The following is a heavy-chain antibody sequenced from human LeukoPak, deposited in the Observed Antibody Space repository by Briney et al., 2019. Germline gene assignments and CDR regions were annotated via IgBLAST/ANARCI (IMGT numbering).Heavy chain of an antibody. Sequence: GGSLRLSCAASGFTVSSNYMSWVRQAPGKGLEWVSVIYSGGSPYYADSLKGRFTISRDNSKNTLYLQMNSLRAEDTAVYYCARGGRPYCINGVCYSSGPWGFDYWGQGTLVTVSS. J-gene: IGHJ4*02. CDR1: GFTVSSNY. CDR3: ARGGRPYCINGVCYSSGPWGFDY. D-gene: IGHD2-8*01. V-gene: IGHV3-53*01. CDR2: IYSGGSP.